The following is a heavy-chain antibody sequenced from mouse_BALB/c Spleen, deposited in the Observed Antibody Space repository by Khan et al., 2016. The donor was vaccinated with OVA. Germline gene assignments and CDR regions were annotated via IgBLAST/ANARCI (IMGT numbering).Heavy chain of an antibody. CDR1: GYTFTDYS. CDR3: ARGYYGSSVAY. CDR2: INTETGEP. V-gene: IGHV9-2-1*01. Sequence: QIQLVQSGPELKKPGETVKISCKASGYTFTDYSMHWVKQAPGKGLKWMGWINTETGEPTYADDFKGRFAFSLETSASTAYLQINNLKNEETATYFGARGYYGSSVAYWGQGTLVTVSA. D-gene: IGHD1-1*01. J-gene: IGHJ3*01.